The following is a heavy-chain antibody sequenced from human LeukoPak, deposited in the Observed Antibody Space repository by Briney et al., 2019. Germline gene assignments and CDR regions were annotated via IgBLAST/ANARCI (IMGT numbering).Heavy chain of an antibody. D-gene: IGHD6-6*01. V-gene: IGHV4-34*01. Sequence: SETLSLTCAVYGGSFSGYYWSWIRQPPGKGLEWIGEINHSGSTNYNPSLKSRVTISVDTSKNQFSLKLSSVTAADTAVYYCARGLSSTAARQSDYWGQGTLVTVSS. CDR3: ARGLSSTAARQSDY. J-gene: IGHJ4*02. CDR1: GGSFSGYY. CDR2: INHSGST.